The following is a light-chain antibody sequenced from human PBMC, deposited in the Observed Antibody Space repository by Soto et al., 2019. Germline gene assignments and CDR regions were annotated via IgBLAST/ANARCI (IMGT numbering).Light chain of an antibody. Sequence: DIQMTQSPSTLSAAVGDRVTITCRASQTISKWLAWYQQKPGQAPKLLIYYASTLESGVPSRFSGSGSGTDFSLTISSLQPVDFATYYCQQYTGYSQWTFGPGTKVEIK. V-gene: IGKV1-5*01. CDR1: QTISKW. J-gene: IGKJ1*01. CDR2: YAS. CDR3: QQYTGYSQWT.